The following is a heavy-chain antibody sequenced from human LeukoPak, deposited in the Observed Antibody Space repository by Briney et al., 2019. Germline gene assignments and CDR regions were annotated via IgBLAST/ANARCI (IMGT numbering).Heavy chain of an antibody. CDR1: GFTFSNYA. V-gene: IGHV3-23*01. D-gene: IGHD1-26*01. CDR2: ISGSGGST. CDR3: AKKWGVGTTTLDYFDY. J-gene: IGHJ4*02. Sequence: PGVSLRLSCAASGFTFSNYAMSWVRQAPGKGLEWVSGISGSGGSTYYADSVKGRFTISRDNSKNTLYLQMNSLTDEDTAVYYCAKKWGVGTTTLDYFDYWGQGTLVTVSS.